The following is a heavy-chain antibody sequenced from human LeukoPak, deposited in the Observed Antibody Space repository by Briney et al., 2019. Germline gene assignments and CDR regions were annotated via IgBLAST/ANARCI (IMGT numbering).Heavy chain of an antibody. J-gene: IGHJ3*02. V-gene: IGHV3-48*03. CDR2: ISSSGSTI. Sequence: GGSLRLSCAASGFAFSSYEMNWVRQAPGKGLEWVSYISSSGSTIYYADSVKGRFTISRDNAKNSLYLQMNSLRVEDTAVYYCVKKGRWFGELRPFDIWGQGTMVTVSS. CDR1: GFAFSSYE. D-gene: IGHD3-10*01. CDR3: VKKGRWFGELRPFDI.